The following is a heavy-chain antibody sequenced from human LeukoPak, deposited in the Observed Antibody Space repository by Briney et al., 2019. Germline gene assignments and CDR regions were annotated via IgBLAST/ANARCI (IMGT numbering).Heavy chain of an antibody. D-gene: IGHD3-22*01. Sequence: PGGSLRLSCAASGFTFSSYAMSWVRQAPGKGLEWVSAISGSGGSTYYADSVKGRFTISRDNSKNTLYLQMNSLRAEDTAVYYCAKDRLRSYYDSSGASDYWGQGTLVTVSS. CDR2: ISGSGGST. CDR1: GFTFSSYA. J-gene: IGHJ4*02. V-gene: IGHV3-23*01. CDR3: AKDRLRSYYDSSGASDY.